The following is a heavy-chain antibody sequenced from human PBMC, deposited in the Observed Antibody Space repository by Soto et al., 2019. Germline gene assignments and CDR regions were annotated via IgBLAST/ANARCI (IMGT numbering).Heavy chain of an antibody. J-gene: IGHJ4*02. CDR3: AQRRRAGYCSGGTCYFGY. CDR2: IYSNDDT. Sequence: SGPTLVNPTQTLTLTCTFSDFSFSTNGVGVAWIRQPPGKALEWLAVIYSNDDTHYSPSLKSRLTITKDTSKNQVVLTMTNMDPEDTGTYYCAQRRRAGYCSGGTCYFGYWGQGSLVTVSS. CDR1: DFSFSTNGVG. V-gene: IGHV2-5*01. D-gene: IGHD2-15*01.